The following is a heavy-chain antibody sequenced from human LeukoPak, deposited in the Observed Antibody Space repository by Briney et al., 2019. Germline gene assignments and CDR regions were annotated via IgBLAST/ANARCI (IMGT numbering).Heavy chain of an antibody. D-gene: IGHD6-19*01. Sequence: ASVKVSCKASGYTFTGYYMHWVRQAPGQGLEWMGWINPNSGGTNYAQKFQGRVTMTEDTSTDTAYMELSSLRSEDTAVYYCATVPPYSSGWLYWGQGTLVTVSS. CDR2: INPNSGGT. CDR3: ATVPPYSSGWLY. CDR1: GYTFTGYY. V-gene: IGHV1-2*02. J-gene: IGHJ4*02.